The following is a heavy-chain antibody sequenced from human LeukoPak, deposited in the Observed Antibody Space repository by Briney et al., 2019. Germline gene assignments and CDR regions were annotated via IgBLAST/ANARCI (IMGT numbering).Heavy chain of an antibody. CDR2: ITGSGGNT. D-gene: IGHD6-6*01. CDR3: VRGLDYFDY. Sequence: PGGSLRLSCAASGFTFSNAWMSWVRQAPGKGLEWVSSITGSGGNTYYADSVKGRFTFSRDNSKNTLHLQMNSLRAEDTAVYYCVRGLDYFDYWGQGTLVTVSS. V-gene: IGHV3-23*01. CDR1: GFTFSNAW. J-gene: IGHJ4*02.